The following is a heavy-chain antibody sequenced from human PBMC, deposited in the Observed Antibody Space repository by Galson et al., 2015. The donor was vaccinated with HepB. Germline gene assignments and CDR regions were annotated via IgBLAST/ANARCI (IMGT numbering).Heavy chain of an antibody. D-gene: IGHD4-23*01. J-gene: IGHJ4*02. CDR3: ARARGGGGTFDY. V-gene: IGHV1-8*01. CDR1: GYTFTSYD. Sequence: SVKVSCKASGYTFTSYDINWVRQATGQGLEWMGWMNPNSGNTGYAQKFQGRVTMTRNTSISTAYMELSSLRSEDTAGYYCARARGGGGTFDYWGQGTLVTVSS. CDR2: MNPNSGNT.